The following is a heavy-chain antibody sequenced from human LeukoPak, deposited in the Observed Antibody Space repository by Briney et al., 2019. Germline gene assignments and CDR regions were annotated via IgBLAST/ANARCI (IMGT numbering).Heavy chain of an antibody. D-gene: IGHD4-17*01. Sequence: ESGGGLVKPGGSLGLSCAASGFTFSSYSMNWVRQAPGKGLEWVSSISSSSSYIYYADSVKGRFTISRDNAKNSLYLQMNSLRAEDTAVYYCARDGGQTTVTYYYYYGMDVWGQGTTVTVSS. CDR2: ISSSSSYI. CDR3: ARDGGQTTVTYYYYYGMDV. CDR1: GFTFSSYS. V-gene: IGHV3-21*01. J-gene: IGHJ6*02.